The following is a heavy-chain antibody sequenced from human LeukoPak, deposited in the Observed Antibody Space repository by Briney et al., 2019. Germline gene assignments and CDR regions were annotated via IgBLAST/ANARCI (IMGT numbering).Heavy chain of an antibody. V-gene: IGHV1-69*04. J-gene: IGHJ4*02. Sequence: AASVKVSCKASGGTFSSYAISWVRQAPGQGLEWMGRIIPILGIANYAQKFQGRVTITADKSTSTAYMELSSLRSENTAVYYCAREEMATTGEYFDYWGQGTLVTVSS. CDR2: IIPILGIA. D-gene: IGHD5-24*01. CDR1: GGTFSSYA. CDR3: AREEMATTGEYFDY.